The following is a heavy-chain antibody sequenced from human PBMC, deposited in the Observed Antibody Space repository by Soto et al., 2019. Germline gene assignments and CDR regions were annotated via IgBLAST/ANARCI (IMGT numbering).Heavy chain of an antibody. D-gene: IGHD5-18*01. Sequence: EVQLVESGGGLVQPGGSLRLSCAASGFMFTTFWMTWVRQAPGKGLEWVAKIKQDGSEQYYVDSVKGRFTISRDNAKNSVSLQMNSLRAEDTAMYYCAIGEYSLGHWGQGTLVTVSS. J-gene: IGHJ4*02. V-gene: IGHV3-7*03. CDR3: AIGEYSLGH. CDR1: GFMFTTFW. CDR2: IKQDGSEQ.